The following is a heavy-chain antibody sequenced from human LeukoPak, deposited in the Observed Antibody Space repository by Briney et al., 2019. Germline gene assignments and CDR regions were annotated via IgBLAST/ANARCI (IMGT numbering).Heavy chain of an antibody. J-gene: IGHJ4*02. CDR2: IYTSGTT. CDR1: GDSISSGSFY. V-gene: IGHV4-61*02. CDR3: ARDVIAAPGTSDY. Sequence: SQTLSLTCSVSGDSISSGSFYWSWIRQPAGRGLEWIGRIYTSGTTNYNPSLKSRVTISVDTSKNQFSLKLSSVTAADTAVYYCARDVIAAPGTSDYWGQGALVTVSS. D-gene: IGHD6-13*01.